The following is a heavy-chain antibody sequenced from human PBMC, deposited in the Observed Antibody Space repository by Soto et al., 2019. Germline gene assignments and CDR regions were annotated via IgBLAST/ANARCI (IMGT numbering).Heavy chain of an antibody. CDR1: GGSIRSYY. CDR2: IYTSGTT. Sequence: PSETLSLTCTVSGGSIRSYYWSWIRQPAGKALEWVGRIYTSGTTNYNPSLKSRVTILLDTSKSQFSLKLSSVTAADTAVYYCAREGASGFGMDVWGQGTTVTVSS. CDR3: AREGASGFGMDV. J-gene: IGHJ6*02. D-gene: IGHD1-26*01. V-gene: IGHV4-4*07.